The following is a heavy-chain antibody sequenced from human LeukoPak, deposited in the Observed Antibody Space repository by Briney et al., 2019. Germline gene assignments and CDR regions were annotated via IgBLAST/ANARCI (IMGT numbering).Heavy chain of an antibody. D-gene: IGHD1-26*01. CDR1: GFTFDDYA. Sequence: GRSLRLSCAASGFTFDDYAMHWVRQAPGKGLEWVSGISWNSGSIGYADSVKGRFTISRDNAKNSLYLQMNSLRAEDMALYYCAKGPYSGSCSVYFQHWGQGTLVTVSS. CDR3: AKGPYSGSCSVYFQH. J-gene: IGHJ1*01. CDR2: ISWNSGSI. V-gene: IGHV3-9*03.